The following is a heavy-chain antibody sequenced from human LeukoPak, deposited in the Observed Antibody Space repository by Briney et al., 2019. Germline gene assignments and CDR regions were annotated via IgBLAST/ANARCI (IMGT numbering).Heavy chain of an antibody. CDR1: GFTFSSYW. V-gene: IGHV3-74*01. CDR2: INSDGSST. CDR3: ARGSSGYLVDY. D-gene: IGHD3-22*01. Sequence: GGSLRLSYAASGFTFSSYWMHWVRQAPGKGLVWVSRINSDGSSTSYADSVKGRFTISRDNAKNTLYLQMNSLRAEDTAVYYCARGSSGYLVDYWGQGTLVTVSS. J-gene: IGHJ4*02.